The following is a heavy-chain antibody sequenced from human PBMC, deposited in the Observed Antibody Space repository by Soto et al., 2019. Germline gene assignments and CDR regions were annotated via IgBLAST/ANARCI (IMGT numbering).Heavy chain of an antibody. CDR2: IDPRGGGE. CDR3: ARGEVHTSGRNLDY. V-gene: IGHV1-46*03. J-gene: IGHJ4*02. Sequence: QVQLVQTGAEVRKPGASVKLSCKTSGYTFTSQYLHWVRQGPGQGLEWMGKIDPRGGGERYAQKFRDRITITPDASSETVYLELNNLRLEDTAVYYCARGEVHTSGRNLDYWGQGTLVTVSS. D-gene: IGHD6-19*01. CDR1: GYTFTSQY.